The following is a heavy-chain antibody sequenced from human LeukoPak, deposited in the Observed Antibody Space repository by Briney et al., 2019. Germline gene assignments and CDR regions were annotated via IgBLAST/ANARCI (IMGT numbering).Heavy chain of an antibody. V-gene: IGHV4-34*01. CDR3: ARISGGY. CDR2: INHSGST. J-gene: IGHJ4*02. Sequence: SETLSLTCAVYGGSLNGYYWTWIRQPPGKGLEWIGEINHSGSTNYNASLKRRVTISVDTSMNQFYLKLTPVSAADTAVYYCARISGGYWGQGTPVTVSS. D-gene: IGHD3-10*01. CDR1: GGSLNGYY.